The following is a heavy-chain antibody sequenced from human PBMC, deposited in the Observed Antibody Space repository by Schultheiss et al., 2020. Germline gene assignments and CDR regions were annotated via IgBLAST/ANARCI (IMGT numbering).Heavy chain of an antibody. J-gene: IGHJ4*02. CDR1: GFTFSSYG. CDR2: IWNDGSNE. Sequence: GGSLRLSCAASGFTFSSYGMHWVRQAPGKGLEWVAVIWNDGSNEVYADSVRGRFTISRDNSKNTVSLQMTSLRPEDSAVYYCARDHALAVAFDYWGQGTLVTVSS. CDR3: ARDHALAVAFDY. V-gene: IGHV3-33*01. D-gene: IGHD6-19*01.